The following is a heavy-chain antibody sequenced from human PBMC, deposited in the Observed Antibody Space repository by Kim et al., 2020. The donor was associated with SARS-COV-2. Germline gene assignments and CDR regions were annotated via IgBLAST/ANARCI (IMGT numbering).Heavy chain of an antibody. CDR1: GETFSGHY. D-gene: IGHD6-13*01. CDR2: INHSGSS. J-gene: IGHJ4*02. V-gene: IGHV4-34*01. CDR3: ASVRVSGSSSYDWALDF. Sequence: SETLSLTCAVYGETFSGHYWTWIRQPPGKGLEWIGEINHSGSSNYNPSLKSRVTTSVDMSKNQFSLRLTSVTAADTAMYYCASVRVSGSSSYDWALDFWGQGTLVTVSS.